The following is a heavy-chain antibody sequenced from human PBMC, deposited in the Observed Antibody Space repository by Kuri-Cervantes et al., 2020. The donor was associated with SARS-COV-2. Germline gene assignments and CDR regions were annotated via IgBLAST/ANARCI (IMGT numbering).Heavy chain of an antibody. CDR3: ARVGEMATITPPYFDY. V-gene: IGHV4-38-2*01. J-gene: IGHJ4*02. D-gene: IGHD5-24*01. Sequence: GSLRLSCAVSGYSISSGYYWGWIRQPPGKGLEWIGSIYYSGSTYYNPSLKSRVTVSVDTSKNQFSLKLSSVTAADTAVYYCARVGEMATITPPYFDYWGQGTLVTVSS. CDR1: GYSISSGYY. CDR2: IYYSGST.